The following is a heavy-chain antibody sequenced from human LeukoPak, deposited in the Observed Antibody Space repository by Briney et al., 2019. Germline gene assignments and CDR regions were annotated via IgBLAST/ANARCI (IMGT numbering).Heavy chain of an antibody. V-gene: IGHV3-48*04. CDR1: GFTFSSYS. Sequence: GGSLRLSCAASGFTFSSYSMNWVRQAPGKDLEWLSYISSTSSAIYYADSLKGRFTISRDNAKNSLYLQMDSLRAEDTAVYYCARVIGSYGDSAYWGQGTLVTVSS. J-gene: IGHJ4*02. CDR3: ARVIGSYGDSAY. CDR2: ISSTSSAI. D-gene: IGHD3-16*01.